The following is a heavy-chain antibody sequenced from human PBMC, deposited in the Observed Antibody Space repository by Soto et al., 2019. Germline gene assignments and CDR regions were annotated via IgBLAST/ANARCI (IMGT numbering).Heavy chain of an antibody. D-gene: IGHD3-3*01. CDR3: ARARFSQWSQDYYGLDV. V-gene: IGHV4-34*01. CDR2: INHSGSP. J-gene: IGHJ6*02. CDR1: GSLPVGSLSTYL. Sequence: PSETLSLTCGLSGSLPVGSLSTYLWTWIRQPPGKGLEWIGEINHSGSPNYSPSLRGRVTISLDTSKKQFSLNLSSVTAADTAVYFCARARFSQWSQDYYGLDVWGQGTTVTVSS.